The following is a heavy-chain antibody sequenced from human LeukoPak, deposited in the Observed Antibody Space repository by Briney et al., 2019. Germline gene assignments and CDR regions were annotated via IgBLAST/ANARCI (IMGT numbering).Heavy chain of an antibody. D-gene: IGHD2-8*02. V-gene: IGHV4-39*07. CDR3: VRVRTGSISDH. CDR1: GGSINTSPYY. J-gene: IGHJ4*02. Sequence: SETLSLTCTVSGGSINTSPYYWGWVRQPPEKGLEWLGSISYSGTAYYNPSLRSRVTVSRGTSKNQFSLNLNSVTAADTAVYYCVRVRTGSISDHWGQGILVIVSS. CDR2: ISYSGTA.